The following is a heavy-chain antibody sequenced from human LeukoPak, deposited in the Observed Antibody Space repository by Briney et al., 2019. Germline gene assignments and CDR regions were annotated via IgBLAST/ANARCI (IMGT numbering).Heavy chain of an antibody. CDR1: GFTFSSYG. D-gene: IGHD6-19*01. V-gene: IGHV3-30*18. CDR2: ISYDGSNK. J-gene: IGHJ4*02. CDR3: AKGGSAVSGYFDY. Sequence: GGSLRLSCAASGFTFSSYGMDWVRQAPGKGVEWVAVISYDGSNKYYADSVKGRFTISRDNSKNTLYLQMNSLRAEDTAVYYCAKGGSAVSGYFDYWGQGTLVTVSS.